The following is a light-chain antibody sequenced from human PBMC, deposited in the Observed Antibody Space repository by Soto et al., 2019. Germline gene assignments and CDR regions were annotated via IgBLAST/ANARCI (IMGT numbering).Light chain of an antibody. J-gene: IGLJ1*01. CDR2: DAY. Sequence: QSALTQPASVSGSPGQSITISRIGTRSDIGGYNYVSWHQQHPGKAPKLMIYDAYERPLGVSNRFSGSKSGNTASLTISGLQNEDEADYYCSSYTDDRSYVFGMWTKVTFL. CDR3: SSYTDDRSYV. V-gene: IGLV2-14*03. CDR1: RSDIGGYNY.